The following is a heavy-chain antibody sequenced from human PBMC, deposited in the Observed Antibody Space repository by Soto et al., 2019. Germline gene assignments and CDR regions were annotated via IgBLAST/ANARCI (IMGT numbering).Heavy chain of an antibody. J-gene: IGHJ6*02. CDR2: TYYRSKWYN. Sequence: QSPTLSLTCAISGDSVSSNSAAWNWIRQSPSRGLEWLGRTYYRSKWYNDYAVSVKSRITINPDTSKNQFSLQLNSVTPEDTAVYYCARGDIVVVPAAMRANYYYYYYGMDVWGQGTTVTVSS. D-gene: IGHD2-2*01. CDR1: GDSVSSNSAA. CDR3: ARGDIVVVPAAMRANYYYYYYGMDV. V-gene: IGHV6-1*01.